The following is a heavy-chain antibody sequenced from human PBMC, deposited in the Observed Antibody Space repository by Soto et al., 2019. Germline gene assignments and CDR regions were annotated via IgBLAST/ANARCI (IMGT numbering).Heavy chain of an antibody. CDR1: GFSLSTSGMC. J-gene: IGHJ6*02. CDR2: IDWDDDK. Sequence: PSQTLSLTCTFSGFSLSTSGMCVSWIRQPPGKALEWLALIDWDDDKYYSTSLKTRLTISKDTSKNQVVLTMTNMDPVDTATYYCARTPYSNYYYYGMDVWGQGTTVTVSS. V-gene: IGHV2-70*01. CDR3: ARTPYSNYYYYGMDV. D-gene: IGHD4-4*01.